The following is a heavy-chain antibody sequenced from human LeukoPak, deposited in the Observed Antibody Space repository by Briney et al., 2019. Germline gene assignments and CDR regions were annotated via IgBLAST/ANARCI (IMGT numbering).Heavy chain of an antibody. CDR2: IKSKTDGGTT. J-gene: IGHJ4*02. Sequence: GGSLRLSCAASGFTFSNAWMSWLRQAPGKGLECVDRIKSKTDGGTTDYAAPVKGRFTISRDESKNTLYLQMNSLKAEDTAVYYCTTGIRDYGDYWGQGTLVTVSS. V-gene: IGHV3-15*01. CDR1: GFTFSNAW. CDR3: TTGIRDYGDY.